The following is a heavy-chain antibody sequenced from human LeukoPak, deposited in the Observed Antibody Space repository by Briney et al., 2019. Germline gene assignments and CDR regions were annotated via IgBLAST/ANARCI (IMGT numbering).Heavy chain of an antibody. Sequence: SETLSLTCNDSGDSISGYHWRWIRQPPGKGLEWLGYIYYSGSSNYNPSLKSRVTMSADTSKNQFSLKLSSVTAADTAVYYCARVPRSYYYYYYIDVWGRGTTVTVSS. CDR1: GDSISGYH. CDR2: IYYSGSS. V-gene: IGHV4-59*01. J-gene: IGHJ6*03. CDR3: ARVPRSYYYYYYIDV.